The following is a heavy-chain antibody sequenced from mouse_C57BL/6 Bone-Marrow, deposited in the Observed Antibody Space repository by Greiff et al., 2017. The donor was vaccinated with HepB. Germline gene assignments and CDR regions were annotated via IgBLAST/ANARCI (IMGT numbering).Heavy chain of an antibody. V-gene: IGHV6-3*01. CDR1: GFTFSNYW. J-gene: IGHJ2*01. D-gene: IGHD1-1*01. Sequence: EVKLQESGGGLVQPGGSMKLSCVASGFTFSNYWMNWVRQSPEKGLEWVAQIRLKSDNYATHYAESVKGRFTISRDDSKSSVYLQMNNLRAEDTGIYYCTGDITTVVAEYYFDYWGQGTTLTVSS. CDR2: IRLKSDNYAT. CDR3: TGDITTVVAEYYFDY.